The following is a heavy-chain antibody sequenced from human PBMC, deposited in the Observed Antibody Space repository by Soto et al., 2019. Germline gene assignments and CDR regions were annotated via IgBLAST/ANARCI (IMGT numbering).Heavy chain of an antibody. V-gene: IGHV1-18*01. CDR3: ARDREYNWNYNWFDP. CDR1: GYTFTSYG. J-gene: IGHJ5*02. D-gene: IGHD1-7*01. CDR2: ISTYNGNT. Sequence: QVQLVQSGAEVKKPGASVKVSCKASGYTFTSYGISWVRQAPGQGLEWMGWISTYNGNTNFTQKLQGRVTMTTDTSKSTAYMELRSLRSDDTAVYYCARDREYNWNYNWFDPWGQGTLVTVSS.